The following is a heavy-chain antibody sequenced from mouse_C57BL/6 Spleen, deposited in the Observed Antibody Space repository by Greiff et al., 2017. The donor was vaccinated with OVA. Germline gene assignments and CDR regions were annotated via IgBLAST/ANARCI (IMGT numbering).Heavy chain of an antibody. Sequence: EVQLQQSGPELVKPGASVKMSCKASGYTFTDYYMNWVKQSPGKSLEWIGDINPSNGGTSYNEKFKGKATLTVDKSSSTAYMELRRLTSEDAAVXDCGRFSTAGAWFAYWGQGTLVTVSA. CDR2: INPSNGGT. CDR1: GYTFTDYY. D-gene: IGHD1-2*01. J-gene: IGHJ3*01. V-gene: IGHV1-26*01. CDR3: GRFSTAGAWFAY.